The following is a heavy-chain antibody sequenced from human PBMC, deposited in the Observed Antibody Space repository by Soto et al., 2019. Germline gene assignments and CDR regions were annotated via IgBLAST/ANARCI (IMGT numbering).Heavy chain of an antibody. CDR1: VGSFSGYY. CDR2: INHSGST. CDR3: ARGAGSSSPTDYYYYYYMDV. Sequence: SETLSLTGAVYVGSFSGYYWSWIRQPPGKGLEWIGEINHSGSTNYNPSLKSRVTISVDTSKNQFSLKLSSVTAADTAVYYCARGAGSSSPTDYYYYYYMDVWGKGTTVTVSS. V-gene: IGHV4-34*01. D-gene: IGHD6-6*01. J-gene: IGHJ6*03.